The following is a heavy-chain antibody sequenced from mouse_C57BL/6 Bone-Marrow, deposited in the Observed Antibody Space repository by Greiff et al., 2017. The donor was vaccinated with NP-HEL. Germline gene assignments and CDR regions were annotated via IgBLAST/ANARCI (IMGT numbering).Heavy chain of an antibody. J-gene: IGHJ3*01. CDR1: GYTFTSYW. Sequence: QVQLLQPGAELVKPGASVKLSCKASGYTFTSYWMQWVKQRPGQGLEWIGEIDPSDSYTNYNQKFKGKATLTVDTSSSTAYMQLSSLTSEDSAVYYCARGGYGNYEAWFAYWGQGTLVTVSA. V-gene: IGHV1-50*01. D-gene: IGHD2-1*01. CDR3: ARGGYGNYEAWFAY. CDR2: IDPSDSYT.